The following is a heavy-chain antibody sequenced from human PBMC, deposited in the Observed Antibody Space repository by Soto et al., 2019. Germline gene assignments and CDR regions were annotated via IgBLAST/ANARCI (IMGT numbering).Heavy chain of an antibody. CDR1: GGSISDYY. D-gene: IGHD1-26*01. Sequence: QVQLQESGPGLVKPSETLSLTCTGSGGSISDYYWSWIRQPPGKGLEWLGFIYYNSESTNYNPSLKSRVTISLDTSKSQFSLRLRSVTAADTAVYYCARKSGSYHSGIDYWCQGALVTVSS. CDR2: IYYNSEST. J-gene: IGHJ4*02. V-gene: IGHV4-59*01. CDR3: ARKSGSYHSGIDY.